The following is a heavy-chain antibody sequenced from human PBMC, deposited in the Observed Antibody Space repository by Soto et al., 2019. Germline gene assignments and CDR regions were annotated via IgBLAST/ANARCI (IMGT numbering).Heavy chain of an antibody. CDR1: GFTFSTFA. Sequence: PGGSLRLSFAASGFTFSTFAMGWVRQAPGRGLEWISLIIAGSDMTYYANSLKGRFTVSRDNSKNTLYLQMNSLRVEDTAVYYCATQVFRSTTDKNWGQGTLVTVSS. CDR3: ATQVFRSTTDKN. D-gene: IGHD1-1*01. J-gene: IGHJ4*02. V-gene: IGHV3-23*01. CDR2: IIAGSDMT.